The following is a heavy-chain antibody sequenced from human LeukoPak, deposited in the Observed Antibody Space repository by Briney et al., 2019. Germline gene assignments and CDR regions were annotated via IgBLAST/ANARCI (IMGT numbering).Heavy chain of an antibody. V-gene: IGHV4-4*02. CDR1: GVSVTSNNW. CDR2: IYHSGST. D-gene: IGHD5-12*01. J-gene: IGHJ6*02. CDR3: ARDSATTLGSYYYGLDV. Sequence: PSETLSLTCSVSGVSVTSNNWWTWVRQTPGKGLEWIGEIYHSGSTNYNPSLKSRVTISMDNSNNHFSLKMDSVTAADAAVYYCARDSATTLGSYYYGLDVWGQGTTVTVSS.